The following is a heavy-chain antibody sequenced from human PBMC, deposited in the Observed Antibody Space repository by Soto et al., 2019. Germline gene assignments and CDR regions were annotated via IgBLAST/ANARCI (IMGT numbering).Heavy chain of an antibody. CDR1: GGSISSYY. CDR3: ARGSTAYDYIWGSYRWDAFDI. V-gene: IGHV4-59*01. J-gene: IGHJ3*02. CDR2: IYYSGST. D-gene: IGHD3-16*02. Sequence: SETLSLTCTVSGGSISSYYWSWIRQPPGKGLEWIGHIYYSGSTNYNPSLKSRVTISVDTSKNQFSLKLSSVTAADTAVYYCARGSTAYDYIWGSYRWDAFDIWGQGTMVTV.